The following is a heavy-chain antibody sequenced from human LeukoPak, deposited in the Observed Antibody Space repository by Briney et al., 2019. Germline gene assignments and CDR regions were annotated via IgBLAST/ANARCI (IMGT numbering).Heavy chain of an antibody. CDR3: ARGGSSGVPDY. CDR2: ISHSGSNL. V-gene: IGHV3-11*01. J-gene: IGHJ4*02. D-gene: IGHD2-15*01. Sequence: GGSLRLSYAASGFTFSDSFMNWIRQAPGKGLEWLSYISHSGSNLDYAESVRGRFTISRDNANHSLYLQLNSLTAEDTAVYYCARGGSSGVPDYWGQGTLVTVSS. CDR1: GFTFSDSF.